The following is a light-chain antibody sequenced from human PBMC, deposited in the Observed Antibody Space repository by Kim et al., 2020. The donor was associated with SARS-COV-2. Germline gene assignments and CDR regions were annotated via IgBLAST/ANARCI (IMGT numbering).Light chain of an antibody. CDR2: VNSDGSH. CDR3: QSWGSGMGV. J-gene: IGLJ3*02. Sequence: APVKVTCTVSRGHSSSAIAWHQQQPEKGPRYLMNVNSDGSHSKGDGIPDRFSGSSSGAERYLTISSLQSEDEADYYCQSWGSGMGVFGGGTKVTVL. CDR1: RGHSSSA. V-gene: IGLV4-69*01.